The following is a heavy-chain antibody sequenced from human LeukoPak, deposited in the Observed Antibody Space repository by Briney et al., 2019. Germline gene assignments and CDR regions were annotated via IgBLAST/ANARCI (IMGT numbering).Heavy chain of an antibody. CDR3: ARNSGGSSDY. D-gene: IGHD1-26*01. CDR1: GFTFINYW. V-gene: IGHV3-7*01. Sequence: GGSLRLSCAASGFTFINYWMTWVRQAPGKGLEWVANINQDGSEKYYVDSVKGRFTISRDNAKNSLYLQMNSLRAEDTAVYHCARNSGGSSDYWGQGTLVTVSS. CDR2: INQDGSEK. J-gene: IGHJ4*02.